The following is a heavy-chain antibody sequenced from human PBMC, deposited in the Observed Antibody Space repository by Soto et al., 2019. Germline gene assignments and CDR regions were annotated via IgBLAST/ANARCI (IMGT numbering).Heavy chain of an antibody. J-gene: IGHJ6*02. CDR2: IIPIFGTA. CDR3: ATFRYDFWSGYYYYYYGMDV. Sequence: SVKVSCKASGGTFSSYAISWVRQAPGQGLEWMGGIIPIFGTANYAQKFQGRVTITADKSTSTAYMELSSLRSEDTAVYYCATFRYDFWSGYYYYYYGMDVWGQGTTVTVSS. CDR1: GGTFSSYA. D-gene: IGHD3-3*01. V-gene: IGHV1-69*06.